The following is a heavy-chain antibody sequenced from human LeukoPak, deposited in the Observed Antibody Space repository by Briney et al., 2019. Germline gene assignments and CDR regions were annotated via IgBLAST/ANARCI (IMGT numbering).Heavy chain of an antibody. Sequence: GGSLRLSCAASGFTFTNALMSWVRQAPGKGLEWVGRIKSKIDGGTTDYAAPVNGRFTISRDDSKNTLYLQMSSLKTEDTAIYYCTTPPNYLDLWGRGTLVTVSS. CDR1: GFTFTNAL. CDR3: TTPPNYLDL. CDR2: IKSKIDGGTT. J-gene: IGHJ2*01. V-gene: IGHV3-15*01.